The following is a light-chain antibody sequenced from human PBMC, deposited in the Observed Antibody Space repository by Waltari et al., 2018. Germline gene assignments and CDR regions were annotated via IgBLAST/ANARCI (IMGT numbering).Light chain of an antibody. CDR2: RNN. CDR3: SAWDTSLSGYV. J-gene: IGLJ1*01. Sequence: QAGLTQPPSVSKDLRQTATLSCTGNSNNVGNQGAAWLQHHQGHPPKLLSYRNNNRPSGISEIFSAYRSGNTAFLTITGLQSEDEADYYCSAWDTSLSGYVFGTGTRVTVL. V-gene: IGLV10-54*04. CDR1: SNNVGNQG.